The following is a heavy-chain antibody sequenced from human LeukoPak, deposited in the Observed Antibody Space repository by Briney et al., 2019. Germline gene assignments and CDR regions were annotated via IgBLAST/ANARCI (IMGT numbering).Heavy chain of an antibody. Sequence: PGGSLRLSCAASGFTFDDYVMHWVRQAPGKGLEWVSLISGDGGSTYYADSVKGRFTISRDNSKDSLYLQMNSLRTEDTALYYCAKPNSGYDHFDYWGQGTLVTVSS. J-gene: IGHJ4*02. CDR2: ISGDGGST. V-gene: IGHV3-43*02. D-gene: IGHD5-12*01. CDR3: AKPNSGYDHFDY. CDR1: GFTFDDYV.